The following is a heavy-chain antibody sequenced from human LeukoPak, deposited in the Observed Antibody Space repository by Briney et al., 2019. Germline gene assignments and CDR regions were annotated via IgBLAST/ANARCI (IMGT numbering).Heavy chain of an antibody. J-gene: IGHJ4*02. CDR1: GFTFSSYG. D-gene: IGHD3-22*01. CDR3: ARGLSYYYDSSGYYLDY. Sequence: GGSLRFSCAASGFTFSSYGMHWVRQAPGKGLEWVAFIRYDGSNKYYEDSVKGRFTISRDNSKNTLYLQMNRLRAEDTAVYYCARGLSYYYDSSGYYLDYWGQGTLVTVSS. V-gene: IGHV3-30*02. CDR2: IRYDGSNK.